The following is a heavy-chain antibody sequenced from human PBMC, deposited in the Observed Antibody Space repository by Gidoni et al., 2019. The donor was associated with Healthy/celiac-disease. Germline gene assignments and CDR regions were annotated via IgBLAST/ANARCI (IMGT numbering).Heavy chain of an antibody. CDR1: GFTFSNAW. J-gene: IGHJ3*02. D-gene: IGHD2-2*02. CDR3: TTHESRKDIVVVPAAIVDAFDI. Sequence: EVQLVESGGGLVKPGGSLRLSCAASGFTFSNAWMSWVRQAPGKGLEWVGRIKSKTDGRTTDYAAPVKGRFTISRDDSKNTLYLQMNSLKTEDTAVYYCTTHESRKDIVVVPAAIVDAFDIWGQGTMVTVSS. CDR2: IKSKTDGRTT. V-gene: IGHV3-15*01.